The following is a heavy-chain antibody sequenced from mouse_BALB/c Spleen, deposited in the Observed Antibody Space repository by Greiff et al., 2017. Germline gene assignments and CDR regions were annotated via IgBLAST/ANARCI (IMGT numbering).Heavy chain of an antibody. D-gene: IGHD2-14*01. J-gene: IGHJ4*01. V-gene: IGHV3-8*02. CDR1: GDSITSGY. CDR2: ISYSGST. CDR3: ARRDRYDGGHYYAMDY. Sequence: EVKLVESGPSLVKPSQTLSLTCSVTGDSITSGYWNWIRKFPGHKLEYMGYISYSGSTYYNPSLKSRISITRDTSENQYSLQLNSVTTEDTATYYCARRDRYDGGHYYAMDYWGQGTSVTVSS.